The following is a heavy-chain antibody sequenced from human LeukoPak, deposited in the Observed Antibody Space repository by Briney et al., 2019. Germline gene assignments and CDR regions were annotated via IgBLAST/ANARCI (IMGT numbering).Heavy chain of an antibody. CDR2: IIPIFGTA. CDR3: ARGDCSSTSCPIWG. D-gene: IGHD2-2*01. Sequence: GASVKVSCKASGGTFSSYAISWVRQAPGQGLEWMGGIIPIFGTANYARKFQGRVTITADESTSTAYMELSSLRSEDTAVYYCARGDCSSTSCPIWGWGQGTLVTVSS. V-gene: IGHV1-69*13. CDR1: GGTFSSYA. J-gene: IGHJ4*02.